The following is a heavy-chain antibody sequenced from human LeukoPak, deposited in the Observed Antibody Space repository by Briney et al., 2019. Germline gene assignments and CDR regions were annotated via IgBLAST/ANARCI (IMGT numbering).Heavy chain of an antibody. D-gene: IGHD5-18*01. CDR1: GFSFSSYS. CDR3: ARRASTERGHSYGLDY. J-gene: IGHJ4*02. V-gene: IGHV3-21*01. CDR2: ISFSGTYI. Sequence: PGGPLRLSCAASGFSFSSYSMNWVRQAPGKGLEWVSSISFSGTYIYYADSLKGRITISRDNARRSLFLQMNSLRAEDTAVYYCARRASTERGHSYGLDYWGQGTLVTVSS.